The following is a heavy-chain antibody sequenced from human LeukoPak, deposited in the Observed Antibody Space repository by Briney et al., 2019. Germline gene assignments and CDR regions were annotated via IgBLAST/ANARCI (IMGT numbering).Heavy chain of an antibody. CDR3: ARDRYGDYFVSGMDV. CDR2: ISSSGSTI. CDR1: GFTFSDYY. D-gene: IGHD4-17*01. J-gene: IGHJ6*02. Sequence: GGSLRLSCAASGFTFSDYYMSWIRQAPGRGLEWVSYISSSGSTIYYADSVKGRFTISRDNAKNSLYLQMNSLRAEDTAVYYCARDRYGDYFVSGMDVWGQGTTVTVSS. V-gene: IGHV3-11*01.